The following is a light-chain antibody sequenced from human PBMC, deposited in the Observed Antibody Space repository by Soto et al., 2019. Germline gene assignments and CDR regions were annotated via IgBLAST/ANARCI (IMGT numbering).Light chain of an antibody. CDR2: GAS. CDR3: QQYGSSPPT. Sequence: EIVLTQSPGTLSLSPGERATLSCRASQSVNSNYLAWYRRKPGQAPSLLIYGASTRATGIPGRFSGSGSGTDFTLTITRPEPEDFAVYYCQQYGSSPPTFGQGTKVEIK. CDR1: QSVNSNY. J-gene: IGKJ1*01. V-gene: IGKV3-20*01.